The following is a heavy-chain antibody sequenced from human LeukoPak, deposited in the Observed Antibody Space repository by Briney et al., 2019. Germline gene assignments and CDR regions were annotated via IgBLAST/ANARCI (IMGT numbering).Heavy chain of an antibody. CDR3: ARGIGWLTDH. CDR2: IDYNERT. D-gene: IGHD6-19*01. J-gene: IGHJ4*02. Sequence: PSETLSLTCTVSGGSVSSGTYFLHWIRQPPGKGLEWIGYIDYNERTNYNPSLKSRVIISVDTSKNQFPLKLSSVTPTDTAVYYCARGIGWLTDHWGQGTLVTVSS. V-gene: IGHV4-61*01. CDR1: GGSVSSGTYF.